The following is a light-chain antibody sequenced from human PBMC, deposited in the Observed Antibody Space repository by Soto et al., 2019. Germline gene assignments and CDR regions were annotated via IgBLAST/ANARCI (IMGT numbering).Light chain of an antibody. V-gene: IGLV3-21*01. CDR2: FDS. J-gene: IGLJ2*01. Sequence: SYELTQPPSGSVAPGKTAIITCGGNDIETKSVHWYQQKAGQAPVLVMSFDSDRPSGIPERFSGSNSGNTASLTITRAEAGDGADYYCQVWDRPTDLVFGGGTKLTVL. CDR1: DIETKS. CDR3: QVWDRPTDLV.